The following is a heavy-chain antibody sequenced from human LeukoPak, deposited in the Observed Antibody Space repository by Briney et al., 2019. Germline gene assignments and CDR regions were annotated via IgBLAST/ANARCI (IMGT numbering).Heavy chain of an antibody. CDR2: IGTAGDT. D-gene: IGHD5-24*01. J-gene: IGHJ1*01. CDR1: GFTFSSYD. CDR3: ATLTSQRWLQPWAPIDRLKYFQH. V-gene: IGHV3-13*01. Sequence: QTGGSLRLSCAASGFTFSSYDMHWVRQATGKGLEWVSAIGTAGDTYYPGSVKGRFTISRENAKNSLYLQMNSLRAGDTAVYYCATLTSQRWLQPWAPIDRLKYFQHWGQGTLVTVSS.